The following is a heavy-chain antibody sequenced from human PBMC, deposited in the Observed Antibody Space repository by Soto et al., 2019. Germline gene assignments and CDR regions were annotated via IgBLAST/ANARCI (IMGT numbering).Heavy chain of an antibody. Sequence: QVQLVQSGAEVKKPGASVKVSCKASGYPFTSHDINWMRQATGQGLEWMGWMNPNSGHTNYAQKFQGRCTLTRDTSRSTAYMELTSLRSEDTAIYYCASDMSTTWGQGTLVTVSS. V-gene: IGHV1-8*01. CDR3: ASDMSTT. CDR1: GYPFTSHD. CDR2: MNPNSGHT. J-gene: IGHJ5*02. D-gene: IGHD2-2*01.